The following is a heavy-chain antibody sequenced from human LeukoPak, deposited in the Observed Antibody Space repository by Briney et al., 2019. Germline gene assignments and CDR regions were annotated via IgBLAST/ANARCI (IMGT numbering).Heavy chain of an antibody. CDR2: IKYDGSEK. Sequence: GGSLRLSCSASGFTFSTYWMNWVRQAPGKGLEWVANIKYDGSEKYYVDSVKGRFTISRDNAENSLHLQMNSLRAEDTAVYYCARGRTRPIDYWGQGTLVTVSS. J-gene: IGHJ4*02. CDR1: GFTFSTYW. V-gene: IGHV3-7*01. D-gene: IGHD1-14*01. CDR3: ARGRTRPIDY.